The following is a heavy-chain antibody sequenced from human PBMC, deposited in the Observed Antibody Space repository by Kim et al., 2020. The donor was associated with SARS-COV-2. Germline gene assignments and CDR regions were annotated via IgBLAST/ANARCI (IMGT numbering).Heavy chain of an antibody. Sequence: NYARKFQGRVTITADESTSTAYMERSSLRSEDTAVYYCAGGGGQLGPFDYWGQGTLVTVSS. V-gene: IGHV1-69*01. CDR3: AGGGGQLGPFDY. J-gene: IGHJ4*02. D-gene: IGHD6-6*01.